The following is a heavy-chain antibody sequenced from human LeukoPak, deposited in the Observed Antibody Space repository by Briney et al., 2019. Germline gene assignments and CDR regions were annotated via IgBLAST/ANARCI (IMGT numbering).Heavy chain of an antibody. D-gene: IGHD4-17*01. Sequence: PGGSLRLSCAASGFTFSSYVMHWVRQAPGKGLEWVAIISYDGSNEYYADSVKGRFTISRDNSKNTLYLQMNSLRAEDTAVYYCAKDYGDYTYYYYYMDVWGKGTTVTVSS. CDR2: ISYDGSNE. J-gene: IGHJ6*03. CDR1: GFTFSSYV. V-gene: IGHV3-30*04. CDR3: AKDYGDYTYYYYYMDV.